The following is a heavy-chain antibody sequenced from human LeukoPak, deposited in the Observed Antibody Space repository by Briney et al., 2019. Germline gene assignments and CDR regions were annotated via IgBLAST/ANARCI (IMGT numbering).Heavy chain of an antibody. J-gene: IGHJ4*02. CDR3: AIIDWGPENYFDY. CDR2: INPNSGGT. CDR1: GYTFTGYY. D-gene: IGHD7-27*01. Sequence: ASVKVSCKASGYTFTGYYMHWVRQAPGQGLECMGWINPNSGGTDYAQEFQGRVTMTRDTSISTAYMELSRLRSDDTAVYYCAIIDWGPENYFDYWGQGTLVTVSS. V-gene: IGHV1-2*02.